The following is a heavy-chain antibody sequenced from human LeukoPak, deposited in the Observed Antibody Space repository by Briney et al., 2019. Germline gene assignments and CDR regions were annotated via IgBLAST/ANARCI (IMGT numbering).Heavy chain of an antibody. D-gene: IGHD4-17*01. J-gene: IGHJ4*02. CDR1: GDSIRTTSFY. Sequence: SETLSLTCTVSGDSIRTTSFYWGWIRQPPGKGLEWIGSIYYSRSTYYNPSLKSRVTISVDTSKNQFSLKLSSVTAADTAVYYCARVPTVTFFDYWGQGTLVTVSS. V-gene: IGHV4-39*01. CDR3: ARVPTVTFFDY. CDR2: IYYSRST.